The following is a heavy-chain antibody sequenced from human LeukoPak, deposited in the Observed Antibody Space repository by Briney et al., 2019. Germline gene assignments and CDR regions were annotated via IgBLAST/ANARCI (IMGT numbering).Heavy chain of an antibody. CDR1: GDSVSIYSAA. CDR3: AREYSSGWYPNWFDP. Sequence: PSQTLSLTCAISGDSVSIYSAAWNWIRQSPSRGLEWHGGTYYRSKWYNDYALSVNSRITINPDTSKNQFSLHLNAVTPEDTAVYYCAREYSSGWYPNWFDPWGQGTLVTVSS. D-gene: IGHD6-19*01. V-gene: IGHV6-1*01. J-gene: IGHJ5*02. CDR2: TYYRSKWYN.